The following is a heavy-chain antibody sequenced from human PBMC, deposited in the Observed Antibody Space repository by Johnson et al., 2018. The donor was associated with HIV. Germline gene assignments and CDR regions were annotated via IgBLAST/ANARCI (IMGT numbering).Heavy chain of an antibody. CDR2: ISGGST. V-gene: IGHV3-38-3*01. Sequence: VQLVESRGVLVQPGGSLRLSCAASGFTVSSNEMSWVRQAPGKGLEWVSSISGGSTYYADSVKGRFTISRDNSKNTLYLQMNSLRAEDTAVYYCAREAITGSKIDAFDLWGQGTLVTVS. D-gene: IGHD2-15*01. CDR3: AREAITGSKIDAFDL. J-gene: IGHJ3*01. CDR1: GFTVSSNE.